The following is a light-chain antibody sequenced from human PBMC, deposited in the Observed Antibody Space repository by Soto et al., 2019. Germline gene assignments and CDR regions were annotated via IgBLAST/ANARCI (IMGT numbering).Light chain of an antibody. J-gene: IGKJ5*01. CDR1: QSVSSSY. Sequence: EIVLTQSPATLSLSPGERATLSCGASQSVSSSYLAWYQQKPGLAPRLLISEASSRATGIPDRFSRSGSGTDFPLTLSRLEPEDFGVYYCQQYGSSPITFGQGTRLEIK. CDR3: QQYGSSPIT. V-gene: IGKV3D-20*01. CDR2: EAS.